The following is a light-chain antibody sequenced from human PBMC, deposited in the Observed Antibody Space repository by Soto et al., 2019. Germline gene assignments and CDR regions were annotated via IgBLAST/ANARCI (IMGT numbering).Light chain of an antibody. CDR3: QQYGISPWT. J-gene: IGKJ1*01. CDR1: QSFRGL. Sequence: PGERATLSCRASQSFRGLLAWYQQKPGQAPRLLIYAASSRATGIPDRFSGSGSGTEFTLTVSRLEPEDFAVYYCQQYGISPWTFGQGTKVDIK. V-gene: IGKV3-20*01. CDR2: AAS.